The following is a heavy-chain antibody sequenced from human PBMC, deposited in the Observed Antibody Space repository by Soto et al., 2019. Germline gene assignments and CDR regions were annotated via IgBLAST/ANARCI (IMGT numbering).Heavy chain of an antibody. CDR1: GYSFTSYW. CDR3: AWATYSGSYGTYC. Sequence: EVQLVQSGAEVKKPGASLRISCKGSGYSFTSYWISWVRQMPGKGLVWLGRIGPSDSYTNYSPSFQGHVANSADKSITTAYLQWSSLKASDTAMYYCAWATYSGSYGTYCWSEGTLVTVSS. V-gene: IGHV5-10-1*01. CDR2: IGPSDSYT. J-gene: IGHJ4*02. D-gene: IGHD1-26*01.